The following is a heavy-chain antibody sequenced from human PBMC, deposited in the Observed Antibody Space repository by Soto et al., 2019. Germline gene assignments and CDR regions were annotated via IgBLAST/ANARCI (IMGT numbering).Heavy chain of an antibody. Sequence: ASVKVSCKASGGTFSSYAISWVRQAPGQGLEWMGGIIPIFGTANYAQKFQGRVTITADGSTSTAYMELSSLRSEDTAVYYCARDLAYYDFWSGYQTYYYYGMDVWGQGTTVTVSS. CDR3: ARDLAYYDFWSGYQTYYYYGMDV. J-gene: IGHJ6*02. V-gene: IGHV1-69*13. CDR2: IIPIFGTA. D-gene: IGHD3-3*01. CDR1: GGTFSSYA.